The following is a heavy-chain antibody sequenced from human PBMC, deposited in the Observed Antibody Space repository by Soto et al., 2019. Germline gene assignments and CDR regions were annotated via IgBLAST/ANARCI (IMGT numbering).Heavy chain of an antibody. CDR2: IYHSCST. CDR3: ARHAPPGTMVLGKPEMD. CDR1: GGSISSSNW. Sequence: VQLQESGPGLVKPSGTLYLTCAVSGGSISSSNWWSWVRQPPGKRLEWIGEIYHSCSTNYKPSLKSRVTISLDKSKNQFSLKLSSVTAADTAVYYCARHAPPGTMVLGKPEMDWGQGTLVTVSS. D-gene: IGHD3-10*01. J-gene: IGHJ1*01. V-gene: IGHV4-4*02.